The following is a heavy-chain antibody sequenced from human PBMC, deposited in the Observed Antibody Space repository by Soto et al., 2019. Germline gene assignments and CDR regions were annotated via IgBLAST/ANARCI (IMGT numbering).Heavy chain of an antibody. D-gene: IGHD3-10*01. CDR1: GGSISIGGYY. CDR3: AGDQWFGEPRSQYNWFDS. J-gene: IGHJ5*01. Sequence: VQLQESGPGLVKPSQTLSLSCAVSGGSISIGGYYWSWIRQHPGKGLEWIGYIYYTGTTYYKSSRKSRVIMSVDTSKNQFSPNLTSVTAADTAVYYCAGDQWFGEPRSQYNWFDSWGQGILVTVAS. CDR2: IYYTGTT. V-gene: IGHV4-31*11.